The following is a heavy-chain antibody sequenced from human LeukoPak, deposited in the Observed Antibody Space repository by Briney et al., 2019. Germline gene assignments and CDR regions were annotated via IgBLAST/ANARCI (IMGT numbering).Heavy chain of an antibody. CDR3: ARVPAVAGTY. Sequence: PGGSLRLSCAASGFTFSSYGMHWVRQAPGKGLEWVAFIRYDGSNKYYADSVKGRFTISRDNSKNTLYLQMNSLRGEDTAVYYCARVPAVAGTYWGQGTLVTVSS. CDR2: IRYDGSNK. CDR1: GFTFSSYG. D-gene: IGHD6-19*01. V-gene: IGHV3-30*02. J-gene: IGHJ4*02.